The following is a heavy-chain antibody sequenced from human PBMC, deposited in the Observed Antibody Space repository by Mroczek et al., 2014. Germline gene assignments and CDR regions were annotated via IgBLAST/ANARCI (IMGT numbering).Heavy chain of an antibody. Sequence: QVQLQESGPGLVKPSQTLSLTCTVSGGSISSGDYYWSWIRQPPGKGLEWIGYIYYSGSTYYNPSLKSRVTISVDTSKNQFSLKLSSVTAADTAVYYCASHMLDIVVGPAPRGVEMATRAVDYVGPGNP. CDR2: IYYSGST. CDR1: GGSISSGDYY. CDR3: ASHMLDIVVGPAPRGVEMATRAVDY. D-gene: IGHD2-2*03. V-gene: IGHV4-30-4*01. J-gene: IGHJ4*02.